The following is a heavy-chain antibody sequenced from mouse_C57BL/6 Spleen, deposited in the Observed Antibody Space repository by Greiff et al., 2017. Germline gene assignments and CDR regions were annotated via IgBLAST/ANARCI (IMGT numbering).Heavy chain of an antibody. CDR3: ARPGYYGSSLYAMDY. D-gene: IGHD1-1*01. V-gene: IGHV1-64*01. Sequence: QVQLQQPGAELVKPGASVKLSCKASGYTFTSYWMHWVKQRPGQGLEWIGMIHPNSGSTNYNEKFKSKATLTVDKSSSTAYMQLSSLTSEDSAVYYCARPGYYGSSLYAMDYWGQGTSVTVSS. CDR2: IHPNSGST. J-gene: IGHJ4*01. CDR1: GYTFTSYW.